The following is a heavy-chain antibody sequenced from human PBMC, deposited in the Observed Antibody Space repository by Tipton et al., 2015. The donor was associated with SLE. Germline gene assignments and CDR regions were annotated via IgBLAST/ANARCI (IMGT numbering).Heavy chain of an antibody. CDR2: ISGSGGST. CDR1: GFTFSSYA. D-gene: IGHD3-22*01. J-gene: IGHJ4*02. CDR3: AKGPDYYDSSGLDY. V-gene: IGHV3-23*01. Sequence: GSLRLSCAASGFTFSSYAMSWVRQAPGKGLEWVSAISGSGGSTYYADSVKGRFTISRDNSKNTLYLQMNSLRAEDTAVYYCAKGPDYYDSSGLDYWGQGTLVTVSS.